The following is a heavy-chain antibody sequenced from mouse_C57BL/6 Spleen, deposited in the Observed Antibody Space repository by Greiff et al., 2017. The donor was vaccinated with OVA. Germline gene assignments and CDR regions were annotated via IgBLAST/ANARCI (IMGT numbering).Heavy chain of an antibody. CDR1: GFTFSDYY. D-gene: IGHD2-3*01. V-gene: IGHV5-16*01. CDR3: ASAEVGYFYFDY. Sequence: EVKLVESEGGLVQPGSSMKLSCTASGFTFSDYYMAWVRQVPEKGLEWVANINYDGSSTYYLDSLKSRFIISRDNAKNILYLQMSSLKSEDTATYYCASAEVGYFYFDYWGKGTTLTVSS. J-gene: IGHJ2*01. CDR2: INYDGSST.